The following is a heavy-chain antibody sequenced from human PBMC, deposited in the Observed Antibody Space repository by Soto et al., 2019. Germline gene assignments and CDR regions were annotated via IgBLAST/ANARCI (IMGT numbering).Heavy chain of an antibody. J-gene: IGHJ4*02. D-gene: IGHD6-19*01. V-gene: IGHV4-4*02. Sequence: QVQLQESGPGLVKPSGHLSLTCAVSGGSISSSNWWSWVLQPPGKGLEWLGEIYHSGSTNYNPYLKSRVTISVDKSKNQFPLKLSSVTAADTAVYYCARGGSSGWYGAFDYWGQGTLVTVSS. CDR3: ARGGSSGWYGAFDY. CDR1: GGSISSSNW. CDR2: IYHSGST.